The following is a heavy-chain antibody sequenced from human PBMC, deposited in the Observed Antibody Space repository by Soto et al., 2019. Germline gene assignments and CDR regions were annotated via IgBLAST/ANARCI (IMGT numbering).Heavy chain of an antibody. CDR1: GGTFSSYA. D-gene: IGHD2-2*01. V-gene: IGHV1-69*01. J-gene: IGHJ6*02. CDR3: ARSQGSSTSLEIYYYYYYGMDV. CDR2: IIPISGTA. Sequence: QVQLVQSGAEVKKPGSSVKVSCKASGGTFSSYAISWVRQAPGQGLEWMGGIIPISGTANYAKKFQGRVTITADESTSTAYMERSSLRSEDTAVYYCARSQGSSTSLEIYYYYYYGMDVWGQGTTVTVSS.